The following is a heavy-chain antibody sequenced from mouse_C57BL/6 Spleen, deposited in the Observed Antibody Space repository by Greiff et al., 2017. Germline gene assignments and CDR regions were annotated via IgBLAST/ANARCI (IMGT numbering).Heavy chain of an antibody. CDR3: AVWDFDY. D-gene: IGHD4-1*01. CDR1: GFTFSSYA. J-gene: IGHJ2*01. Sequence: MLVESGGGLVKPGGSLKLSCAASGFTFSSYAMSWVRQTPEKRLEWVATISDGGSYTYYPDNVKGRFTISRDNAKNNLYLQMSHLKSEDTAMYYCAVWDFDYWGQGTTLTVSS. CDR2: ISDGGSYT. V-gene: IGHV5-4*03.